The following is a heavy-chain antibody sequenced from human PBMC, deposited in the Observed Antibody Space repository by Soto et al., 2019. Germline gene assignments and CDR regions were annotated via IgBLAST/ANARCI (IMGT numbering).Heavy chain of an antibody. Sequence: PGGSLRLSCAASGFIFSDSALHWVRQASGKGLEWVGRIRRKANNYATTYAASVEGRFAISRDDSKNTAYLQMNSLKTEDTAIYYCTRGRDVWSRYPRYYLHYPGQATLVTGSS. V-gene: IGHV3-73*01. CDR1: GFIFSDSA. CDR3: TRGRDVWSRYPRYYLHY. D-gene: IGHD3-3*01. CDR2: IRRKANNYAT. J-gene: IGHJ4*02.